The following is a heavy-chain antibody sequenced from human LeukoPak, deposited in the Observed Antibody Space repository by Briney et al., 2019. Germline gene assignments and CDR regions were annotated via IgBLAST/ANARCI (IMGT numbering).Heavy chain of an antibody. V-gene: IGHV4-39*07. D-gene: IGHD2-15*01. Sequence: SETLSLTCTVSGGSISSSSYYWGWIRQPPGKGLEWIGSIYYSGSTNYNPSLKSRVTISVDTSKNQFSLKLSSVTAADTAVYYCARGLIVENWFDPWGQGTLVTVSS. J-gene: IGHJ5*02. CDR2: IYYSGST. CDR1: GGSISSSSYY. CDR3: ARGLIVENWFDP.